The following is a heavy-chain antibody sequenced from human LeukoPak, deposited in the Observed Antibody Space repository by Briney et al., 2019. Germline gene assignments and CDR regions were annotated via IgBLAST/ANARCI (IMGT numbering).Heavy chain of an antibody. Sequence: SVKVSCKASGGTFSSYAISWVRQAPGQGLEWMGGIVPIFGTANYAQKFQGRVTITADKSTSTAYMELSSLRSEDTAVYYCARPPGYCSGGSCLGYWGQGTLVTVSS. CDR3: ARPPGYCSGGSCLGY. CDR1: GGTFSSYA. CDR2: IVPIFGTA. J-gene: IGHJ4*02. V-gene: IGHV1-69*06. D-gene: IGHD2-15*01.